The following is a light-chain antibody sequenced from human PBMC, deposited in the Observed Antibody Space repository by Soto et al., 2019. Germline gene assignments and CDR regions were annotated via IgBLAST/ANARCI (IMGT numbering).Light chain of an antibody. CDR1: QSVNNNY. CDR3: QQYGSSQYT. V-gene: IGKV3-20*01. Sequence: EIVLTQSPGTLSLSPGERATLSCRASQSVNNNYLAWYQQKPGQAPRLLIYGASSRATGIPDRFSGSGSGTDVPLTISRLEPESFAVYYCQQYGSSQYTFGQGTKLEI. J-gene: IGKJ2*01. CDR2: GAS.